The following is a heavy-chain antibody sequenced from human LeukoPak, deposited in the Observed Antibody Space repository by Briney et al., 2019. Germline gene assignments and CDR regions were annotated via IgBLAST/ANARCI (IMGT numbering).Heavy chain of an antibody. D-gene: IGHD6-19*01. V-gene: IGHV3-23*01. J-gene: IGHJ4*02. CDR3: AKDQTVAGFYFDY. CDR1: GFTFSSYA. Sequence: GGSLGLSCAVSGFTFSSYAMSWVRQAPGKGLEWVSAISGSGGSTYYADSVKGRFTISRDNSKNTLYLQMNSLRAEDTAVYYCAKDQTVAGFYFDYWGQGTLVTVSS. CDR2: ISGSGGST.